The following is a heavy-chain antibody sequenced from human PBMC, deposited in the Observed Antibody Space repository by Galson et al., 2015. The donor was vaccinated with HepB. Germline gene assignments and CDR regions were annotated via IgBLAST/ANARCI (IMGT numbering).Heavy chain of an antibody. Sequence: SLRLSCAASGFTFSSYGMHWVRQAPGKGLEWVAVISYDGSNKYYADSVKGRFTISRDNSKNTLYLQMNSLRAEDTAVYYCVSDRNWGICDYWGQGTLVTVSS. J-gene: IGHJ4*02. CDR2: ISYDGSNK. D-gene: IGHD7-27*01. CDR3: VSDRNWGICDY. CDR1: GFTFSSYG. V-gene: IGHV3-30*03.